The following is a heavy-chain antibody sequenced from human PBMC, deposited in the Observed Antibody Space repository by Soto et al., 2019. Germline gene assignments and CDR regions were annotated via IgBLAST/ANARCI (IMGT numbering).Heavy chain of an antibody. J-gene: IGHJ4*02. D-gene: IGHD3-16*01. CDR3: GRHHRLFEEDF. CDR2: IDPADSFI. CDR1: GYSFTDYW. Sequence: ESLKISCKGSGYSFTDYWITWMRQRPGKGLEWLGRIDPADSFINYSPSFEGHVTISTDNSINTAYLQWSSLKASDTAIYYCGRHHRLFEEDFWGQGTRVTVSS. V-gene: IGHV5-10-1*01.